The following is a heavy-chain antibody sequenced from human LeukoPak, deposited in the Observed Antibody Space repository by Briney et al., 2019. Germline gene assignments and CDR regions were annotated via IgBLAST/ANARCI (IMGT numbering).Heavy chain of an antibody. J-gene: IGHJ6*04. CDR3: ARGAMVRGAPLYYYYYGMDV. CDR1: GFTFSSYS. CDR2: ISSSSSYI. V-gene: IGHV3-21*01. Sequence: GGSLRLSCAASGFTFSSYSMNWVRQAPGKGLERVSSISSSSSYIYYADSVKGRFTISRDNAKNSLYLQMNSLRAEDTAVYYCARGAMVRGAPLYYYYYGMDVWGKGTTVTVSS. D-gene: IGHD3-10*01.